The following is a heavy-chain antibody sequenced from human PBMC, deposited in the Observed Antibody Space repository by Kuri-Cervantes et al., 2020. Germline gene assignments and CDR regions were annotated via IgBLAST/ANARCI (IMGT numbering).Heavy chain of an antibody. D-gene: IGHD2-2*01. J-gene: IGHJ5*02. CDR1: GYSFTSYW. CDR2: IYPGDSDT. V-gene: IGHV5-51*01. Sequence: GGSLRLSCKGSGYSFTSYWIGWVRQMPGKGLEWMGIIYPGDSDTRYSPSFQGQVTISADKSISTAYLQWSSLKASDTAMYYCASRGYCSRTNCQNWFDPWGQGTLVTVSS. CDR3: ASRGYCSRTNCQNWFDP.